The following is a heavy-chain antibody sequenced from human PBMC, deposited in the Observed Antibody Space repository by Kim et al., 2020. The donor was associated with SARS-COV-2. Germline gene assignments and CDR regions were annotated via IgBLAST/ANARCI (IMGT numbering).Heavy chain of an antibody. Sequence: SETLSLTCTVSGGSISGYYWSWIRQPPGKGLEWIGSIYYSGSTNYNPSLKSRVTISVDTSKNQFSLKLSSVTAADTAVYYCARTYPDYDIMTGYYYFDYWGQGTLVTVSS. CDR2: IYYSGST. J-gene: IGHJ4*02. D-gene: IGHD3-9*01. CDR3: ARTYPDYDIMTGYYYFDY. V-gene: IGHV4-59*13. CDR1: GGSISGYY.